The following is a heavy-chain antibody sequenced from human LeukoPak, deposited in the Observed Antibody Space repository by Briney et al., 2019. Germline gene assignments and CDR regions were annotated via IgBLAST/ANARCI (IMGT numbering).Heavy chain of an antibody. J-gene: IGHJ6*03. V-gene: IGHV4-38-2*02. CDR1: GYSISSGYY. CDR2: IYHSGST. Sequence: SETLSLTCTVSGYSISSGYYWGWIRQPPGQGLEWIGSIYHSGSTYYNPSLKSRVTISVDTSKNQFSLKLSSVTAADTAVYYCARIHSSSPYYYYYYMDVWGKGTTVTVSS. CDR3: ARIHSSSPYYYYYYMDV. D-gene: IGHD6-6*01.